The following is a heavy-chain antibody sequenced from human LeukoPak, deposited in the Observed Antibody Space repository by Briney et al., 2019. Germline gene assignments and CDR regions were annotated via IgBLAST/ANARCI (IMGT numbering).Heavy chain of an antibody. J-gene: IGHJ1*01. D-gene: IGHD6-13*01. CDR1: GGSISSSSYY. CDR2: IYYSGST. CDR3: AREGYSSSWYPRAFQH. Sequence: PSETLSLTCTVSGGSISSSSYYWGWIRQPPGKGLEWIGSIYYSGSTYYNPSLKSRVTISVDTSKNQFSLKLSSVTAADTAVYYCAREGYSSSWYPRAFQHWGQGTLVTVSS. V-gene: IGHV4-39*02.